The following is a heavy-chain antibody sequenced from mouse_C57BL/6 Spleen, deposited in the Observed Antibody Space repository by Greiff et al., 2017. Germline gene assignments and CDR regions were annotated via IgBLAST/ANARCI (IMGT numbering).Heavy chain of an antibody. CDR1: GYTFTTYP. J-gene: IGHJ4*01. V-gene: IGHV1-47*01. CDR3: ARGLYYYGSSDYAMDY. D-gene: IGHD1-1*01. Sequence: LVESGAELVKPGASVKMSCKASGYTFTTYPIEWMKQNHGKSLEWIGNFHPYNDDTKYNEKFKGKATLTVEKSSSTVYLELSRLTSDDSAVYCCARGLYYYGSSDYAMDYWGQGTSVTVSS. CDR2: FHPYNDDT.